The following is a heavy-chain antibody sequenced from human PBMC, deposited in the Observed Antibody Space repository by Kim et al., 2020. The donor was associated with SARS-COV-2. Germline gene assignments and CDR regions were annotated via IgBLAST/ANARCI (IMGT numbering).Heavy chain of an antibody. CDR1: GYSFTSYW. CDR2: IYPGDSDT. Sequence: GESLKISCKGSGYSFTSYWIGWVRQMPGKGLEWMGIIYPGDSDTRYSPSFQGQVTISADKSISTAYLQWNSLKASDTAMYYCASITMVRGVNDDAFDIWGQGTMVTVSS. CDR3: ASITMVRGVNDDAFDI. V-gene: IGHV5-51*01. D-gene: IGHD3-10*01. J-gene: IGHJ3*02.